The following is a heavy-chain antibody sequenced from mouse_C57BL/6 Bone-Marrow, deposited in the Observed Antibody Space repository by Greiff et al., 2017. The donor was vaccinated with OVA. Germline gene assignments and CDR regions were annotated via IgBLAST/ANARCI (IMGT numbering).Heavy chain of an antibody. V-gene: IGHV1-26*01. D-gene: IGHD1-1*02. CDR2: INPNNGGT. CDR3: ARCGGYYFDY. Sequence: VQLKQSGPELVKPGASVKISCKASGYTFTDYYMNWVKQSHGKSLEWIGDINPNNGGTSYNQKFKGKATLTVDKSSSTAYMELRSLTSEDSAVYYCARCGGYYFDYWGQGTTLTVSS. CDR1: GYTFTDYY. J-gene: IGHJ2*01.